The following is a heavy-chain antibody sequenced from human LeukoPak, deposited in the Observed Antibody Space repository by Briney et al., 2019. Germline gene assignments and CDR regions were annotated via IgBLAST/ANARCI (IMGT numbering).Heavy chain of an antibody. D-gene: IGHD3-10*01. Sequence: ASVKVSCKASGYTFTSYGISWVRQAPGQGLEWMGWISAYNGNTNYAQKLQGRVTMTTDTSTSTAYMELRSLRSDDTAVYYCARAKITMVQGAYYYYGMDVWGQGTTITVSS. CDR1: GYTFTSYG. CDR2: ISAYNGNT. V-gene: IGHV1-18*01. J-gene: IGHJ6*02. CDR3: ARAKITMVQGAYYYYGMDV.